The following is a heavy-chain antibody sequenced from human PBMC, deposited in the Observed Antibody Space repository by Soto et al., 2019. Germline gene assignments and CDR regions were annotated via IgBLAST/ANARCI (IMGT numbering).Heavy chain of an antibody. J-gene: IGHJ4*02. Sequence: VQLVQSGAEVKESGASVKVSCKASGYTFINYGVAWVRRAPGQGPEWMGWISGSNGDTKYAQNLQNRVSLITDTSTNTAYMELRSLRPDDTAIYFCGRGGLAVSGTYDYWGQGTLVTVSS. CDR1: GYTFINYG. CDR3: GRGGLAVSGTYDY. D-gene: IGHD6-19*01. V-gene: IGHV1-18*01. CDR2: ISGSNGDT.